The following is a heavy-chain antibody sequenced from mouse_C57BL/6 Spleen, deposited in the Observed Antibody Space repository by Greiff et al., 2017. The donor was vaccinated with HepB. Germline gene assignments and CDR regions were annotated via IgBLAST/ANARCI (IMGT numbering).Heavy chain of an antibody. Sequence: QVQLQQSGPELVKPGASVKISCKASGYTFTDYYINWVKQRPGQGLEWIGWIFPGSGSTYYNEKFKGKATLTVDKSSSTAYMLLSSLTSEDSAVYFCALEGTAQAPYAMDYWGQGTSVTVSS. CDR1: GYTFTDYY. D-gene: IGHD3-2*02. V-gene: IGHV1-75*01. CDR3: ALEGTAQAPYAMDY. J-gene: IGHJ4*01. CDR2: IFPGSGST.